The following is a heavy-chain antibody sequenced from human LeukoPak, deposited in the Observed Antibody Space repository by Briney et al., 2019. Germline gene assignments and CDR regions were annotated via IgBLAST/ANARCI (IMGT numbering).Heavy chain of an antibody. V-gene: IGHV1-46*01. Sequence: ASVKVSCKASGYTFTSYYMHRVRQAPGQGLEWMGIINPSGGSTSYAQKFQGRVTMTRDTSTSTVYMELSSLRSEDTAMYYCAREAGYSSGWYGMDVWGQGTTVAVSS. D-gene: IGHD6-19*01. J-gene: IGHJ6*02. CDR3: AREAGYSSGWYGMDV. CDR2: INPSGGST. CDR1: GYTFTSYY.